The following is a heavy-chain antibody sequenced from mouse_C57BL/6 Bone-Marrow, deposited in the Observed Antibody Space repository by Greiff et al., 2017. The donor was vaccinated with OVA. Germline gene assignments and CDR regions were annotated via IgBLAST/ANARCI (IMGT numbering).Heavy chain of an antibody. Sequence: QVQLQQSGAELVRPGASVTLSCQASGYTFTDYEMHWVKQTPVHGLEWIGAIDPETGGPAYNQKFKGKAILTSDKSSSTAYMELRSLTSEYSAVYYCTRGYSNYYAMDYWGQGTSVTVSS. J-gene: IGHJ4*01. D-gene: IGHD2-5*01. CDR3: TRGYSNYYAMDY. CDR2: IDPETGGP. V-gene: IGHV1-15*01. CDR1: GYTFTDYE.